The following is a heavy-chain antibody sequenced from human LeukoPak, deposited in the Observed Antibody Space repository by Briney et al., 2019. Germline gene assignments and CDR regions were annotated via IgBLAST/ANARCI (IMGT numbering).Heavy chain of an antibody. CDR3: AKVDDSSGYYHNALDY. J-gene: IGHJ4*02. D-gene: IGHD3-22*01. CDR2: ISGSGGST. Sequence: GGSLRLSCAASGFTFSSYAMSWVRQAPGKGLEWVSAISGSGGSTYYADSVKGQFTISRDNSKNTLYLQMNSLRAEDTAVYYCAKVDDSSGYYHNALDYWGQGTLVTVSS. CDR1: GFTFSSYA. V-gene: IGHV3-23*01.